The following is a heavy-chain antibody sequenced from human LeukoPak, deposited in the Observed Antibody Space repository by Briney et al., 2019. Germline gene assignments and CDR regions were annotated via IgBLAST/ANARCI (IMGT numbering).Heavy chain of an antibody. CDR3: ASGNYDYAWGSYRGFDY. D-gene: IGHD3-16*02. V-gene: IGHV1-69*05. J-gene: IGHJ4*02. CDR2: IIPIFGTA. CDR1: GGTFSSYA. Sequence: SVKVSCKASGGTFSSYAISWVRQAPGQGLEWMGGIIPIFGTANYAQKFQGRVTITTDESTSTAYMELSSLRSEDTAVYYCASGNYDYAWGSYRGFDYWGQGTLVTVCS.